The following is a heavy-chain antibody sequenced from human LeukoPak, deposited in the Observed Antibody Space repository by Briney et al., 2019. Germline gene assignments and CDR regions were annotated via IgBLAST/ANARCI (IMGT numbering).Heavy chain of an antibody. CDR2: IRYDGSNK. CDR1: GFTFSSYG. CDR3: ASMYSDYIGFGGTLPDY. V-gene: IGHV3-30*02. Sequence: GGSLRLSCAASGFTFSSYGMHWVRQAPGKGLEWVAFIRYDGSNKYYADSVKGRFTISRDNSKNTLYLQMNSLRAEDTAVYYCASMYSDYIGFGGTLPDYWGQGTLVTVSS. J-gene: IGHJ4*02. D-gene: IGHD3-16*01.